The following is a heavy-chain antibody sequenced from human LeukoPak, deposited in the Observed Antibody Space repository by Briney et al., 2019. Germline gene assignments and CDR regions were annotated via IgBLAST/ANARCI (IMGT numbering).Heavy chain of an antibody. D-gene: IGHD1-26*01. CDR1: GYTFISYG. J-gene: IGHJ6*03. CDR2: ISPYTTKT. Sequence: ASVKVSCKASGYTFISYGITWVRQAPGQGLEWMGWISPYTTKTNYAQSLQGRVTMTTGTSTSTAYMELRSLRSDDTAVYYCAREGGVGPTAPPDYYSYQMDVWGKGTTVTVSS. V-gene: IGHV1-18*01. CDR3: AREGGVGPTAPPDYYSYQMDV.